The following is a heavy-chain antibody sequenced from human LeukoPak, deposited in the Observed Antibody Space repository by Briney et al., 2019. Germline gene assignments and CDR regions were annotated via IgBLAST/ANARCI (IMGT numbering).Heavy chain of an antibody. CDR2: IIPIFGTA. D-gene: IGHD5-12*01. J-gene: IGHJ4*02. V-gene: IGHV1-69*13. CDR3: ARGGYSGYDVYYFDY. Sequence: SVKVSCKASGGTFSSYAISWVRQAPGQGLEWMGRIIPIFGTANYAQEFQGRVTITADESTSTAYMELSSLRSEDTAVYYCARGGYSGYDVYYFDYWGQGTLVTVSS. CDR1: GGTFSSYA.